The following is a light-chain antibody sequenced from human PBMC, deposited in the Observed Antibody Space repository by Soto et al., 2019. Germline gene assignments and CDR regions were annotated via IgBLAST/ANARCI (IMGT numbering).Light chain of an antibody. V-gene: IGLV1-44*01. J-gene: IGLJ1*01. Sequence: QSVLTQPPSASGTPGPRVTITCFGSNSNIGSNTVNWFQQLPGTAPKLLIDSNNQRPSGVPDRFSGSKSGTSASLAIIGLQSEDEADYYCAAWDDSLNGLYVFGTGTKVTVL. CDR1: NSNIGSNT. CDR3: AAWDDSLNGLYV. CDR2: SNN.